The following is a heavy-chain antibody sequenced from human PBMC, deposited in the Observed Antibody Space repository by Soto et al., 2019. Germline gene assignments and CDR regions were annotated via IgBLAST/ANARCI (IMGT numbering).Heavy chain of an antibody. Sequence: QVQLQQWGAGLLKPSETLSLTCAVFGGSVNSGNYYWSWIRQPPGKGLEWIGEMSHSGGTHFNPSLKIRVTISVYTSKNQFSLKMSSVTAADTALYYCARVERGTATTVVDAFDIWGPGTMVTVSS. D-gene: IGHD1-1*01. V-gene: IGHV4-34*01. J-gene: IGHJ3*02. CDR1: GGSVNSGNYY. CDR3: ARVERGTATTVVDAFDI. CDR2: MSHSGGT.